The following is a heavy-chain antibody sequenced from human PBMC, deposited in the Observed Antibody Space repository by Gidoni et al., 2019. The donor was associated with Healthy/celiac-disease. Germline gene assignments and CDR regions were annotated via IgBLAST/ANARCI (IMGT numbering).Heavy chain of an antibody. Sequence: QITLKESGPTLVKPTQTLTLTCTFSGFSLSTSGVGVGWIRQPPGKALEWLALIYWDDDKRYSPSLKSRLTITKDTSKNQVVLTMTNMDPVDTATYYCAHRWAVTMRGGYAFDIWGQGTMVTVSS. V-gene: IGHV2-5*02. J-gene: IGHJ3*02. CDR1: GFSLSTSGVG. D-gene: IGHD4-17*01. CDR3: AHRWAVTMRGGYAFDI. CDR2: IYWDDDK.